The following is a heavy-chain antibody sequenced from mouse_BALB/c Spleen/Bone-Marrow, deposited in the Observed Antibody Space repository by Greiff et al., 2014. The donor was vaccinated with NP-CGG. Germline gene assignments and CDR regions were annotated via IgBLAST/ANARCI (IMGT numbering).Heavy chain of an antibody. J-gene: IGHJ2*01. Sequence: QVQLQQPGAELVRPGSSVKISCKASGYAFSAYWMNWVKQRPGQGLEWIGQIYPGDGDTNYNGKFKGKATLTADKSSSTAYIQLSSLTSEDSAVYFCTRSTATFDYWGQGTTLTVSS. CDR3: TRSTATFDY. CDR2: IYPGDGDT. CDR1: GYAFSAYW. V-gene: IGHV1-80*01. D-gene: IGHD1-2*01.